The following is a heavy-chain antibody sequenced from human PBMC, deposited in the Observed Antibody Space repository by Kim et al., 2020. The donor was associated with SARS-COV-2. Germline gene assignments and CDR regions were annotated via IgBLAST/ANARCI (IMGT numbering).Heavy chain of an antibody. V-gene: IGHV3-53*01. CDR2: LYRDGSP. Sequence: GLEWVSVLYRDGSPYYTDSVEGRFTDSRDNSKNTVFLQMDSLRVEDTALYYCATVHRSLDYYYAMDVWGQGTTVTVSS. J-gene: IGHJ6*02. CDR3: ATVHRSLDYYYAMDV.